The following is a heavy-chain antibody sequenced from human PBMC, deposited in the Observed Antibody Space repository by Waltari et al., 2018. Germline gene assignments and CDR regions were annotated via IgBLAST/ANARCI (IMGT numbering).Heavy chain of an antibody. CDR3: ARGPRKGALDY. CDR1: GGSFSGYY. Sequence: QVQLQQWGAGLLKPSETLSLTCAVYGGSFSGYYWSWIRQPPGKGLEWIGEINNSGSTNYNPSLKSRVTISVDTSKNQFSLKLSSVTAADTAVYYCARGPRKGALDYWGQGTLVTVSS. CDR2: INNSGST. V-gene: IGHV4-34*01. J-gene: IGHJ4*02.